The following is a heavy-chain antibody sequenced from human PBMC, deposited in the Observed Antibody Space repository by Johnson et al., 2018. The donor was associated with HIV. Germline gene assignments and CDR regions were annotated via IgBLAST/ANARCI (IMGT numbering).Heavy chain of an antibody. CDR2: ISGSGSTT. D-gene: IGHD1-26*01. CDR3: ARDYSKGDAFDI. CDR1: GFTFSNYY. Sequence: QEQLVESGGGLVQPGGSLRLSCAASGFTFSNYYMNWIRQAPGKGLEWVSYISGSGSTTYYAEFVKGRFTISRDNAKNSLFLQMNSLRAEDTAVYYCARDYSKGDAFDIWGQGTMVSVSS. V-gene: IGHV3-11*04. J-gene: IGHJ3*02.